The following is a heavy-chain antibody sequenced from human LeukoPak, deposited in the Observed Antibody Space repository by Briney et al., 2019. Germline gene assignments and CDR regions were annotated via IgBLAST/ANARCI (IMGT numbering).Heavy chain of an antibody. D-gene: IGHD6-6*01. V-gene: IGHV3-7*01. Sequence: GGSLRLSCAASRFTFSSYWMSWVRQAPGKGLEWVANIKQDGSEKYYVDSVKGRFTISRDNAKNTLYLQMNSLRAEDTAVYYCARGLSGYASSLGYWGQGTLVTVSS. J-gene: IGHJ4*02. CDR2: IKQDGSEK. CDR1: RFTFSSYW. CDR3: ARGLSGYASSLGY.